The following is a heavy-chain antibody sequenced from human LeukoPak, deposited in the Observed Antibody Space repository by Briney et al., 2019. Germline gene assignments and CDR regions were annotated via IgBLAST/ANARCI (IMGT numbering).Heavy chain of an antibody. V-gene: IGHV1-69*06. CDR2: IIPIFGTA. D-gene: IGHD6-13*01. CDR1: GGTFSSYA. Sequence: ASVKVSCKASGGTFSSYAISWVRQAPGQGLEWMGGIIPIFGTANYAQKFQGRVTITADKSTSTAYMELSSLRSEDTGVYYCARGITAAENWCDPWGQGTLVTVSS. CDR3: ARGITAAENWCDP. J-gene: IGHJ5*02.